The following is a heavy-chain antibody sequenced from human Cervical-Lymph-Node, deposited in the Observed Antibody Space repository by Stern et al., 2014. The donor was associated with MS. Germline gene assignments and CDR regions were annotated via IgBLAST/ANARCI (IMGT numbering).Heavy chain of an antibody. V-gene: IGHV3-11*01. CDR3: ARGTVWFGELLES. J-gene: IGHJ5*02. Sequence: VQLGQSGGGLVKPGGSLRLSCAASGFSFSDYSMSWTRQAPGKGLEWVSHISRTGDTIYYADYVTGRFTISRDNAKDSVYLHMNSLRAEDTAVYYCARGTVWFGELLESWGQGTLVAVYS. D-gene: IGHD3-10*01. CDR1: GFSFSDYS. CDR2: ISRTGDTI.